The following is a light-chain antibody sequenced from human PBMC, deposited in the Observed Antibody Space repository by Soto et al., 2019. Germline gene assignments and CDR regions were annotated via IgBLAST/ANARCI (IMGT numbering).Light chain of an antibody. CDR3: SSYTSSSTYV. Sequence: QSALTQPASVSRAPGQSITISCTRTSSDVGGYNYVSWYQQHPGKAPKLMIYEVSNRPSGVSNRFSGSKSGNTASLTISGLQAEDEADYYCSSYTSSSTYVFGTGTKVTVL. J-gene: IGLJ1*01. CDR1: SSDVGGYNY. CDR2: EVS. V-gene: IGLV2-14*01.